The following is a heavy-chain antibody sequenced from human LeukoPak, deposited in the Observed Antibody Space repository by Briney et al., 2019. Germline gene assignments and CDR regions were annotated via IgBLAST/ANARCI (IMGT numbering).Heavy chain of an antibody. CDR2: GSDIGGT. V-gene: IGHV4-34*01. D-gene: IGHD6-13*01. J-gene: IGHJ4*02. CDR3: ARGLWQQLFPFDY. Sequence: PSETLSLTCAVYGESLNGHYWSWIRQSPGKGLEWIGEGSDIGGTKFNPSLKSRVSISADTSKNQFSLKLTSMTAADTAVYYCARGLWQQLFPFDYWGQGTLVTVSS. CDR1: GESLNGHY.